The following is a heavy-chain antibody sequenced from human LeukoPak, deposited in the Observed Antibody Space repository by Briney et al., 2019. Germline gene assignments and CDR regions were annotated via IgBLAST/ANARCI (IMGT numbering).Heavy chain of an antibody. D-gene: IGHD2-2*01. J-gene: IGHJ4*02. V-gene: IGHV4-34*01. CDR2: IYHSGST. CDR1: AFTFDDYG. Sequence: GSLRLSCAASAFTFDDYGMSWVRQPPGKGLEWIGEIYHSGSTNYNPSLKSRVTISVDKSKNQFSLKLSSVTAADTAVYYCARGRRQRYSSSEDYWGQGTLVTVSS. CDR3: ARGRRQRYSSSEDY.